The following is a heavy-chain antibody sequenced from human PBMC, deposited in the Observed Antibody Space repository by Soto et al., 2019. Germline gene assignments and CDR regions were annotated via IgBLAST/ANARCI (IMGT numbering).Heavy chain of an antibody. Sequence: GALRLSCAASGFTFSSYDMHWVRQATGKGLEWVSAIGTAGDPYYPGSVKGRFTISRENAKNSLYLQMNSLRAGDTAVYYCARGSPDYDSSGYSLDYWGQGTLVTVSS. CDR1: GFTFSSYD. CDR3: ARGSPDYDSSGYSLDY. V-gene: IGHV3-13*05. D-gene: IGHD3-22*01. J-gene: IGHJ4*02. CDR2: IGTAGDP.